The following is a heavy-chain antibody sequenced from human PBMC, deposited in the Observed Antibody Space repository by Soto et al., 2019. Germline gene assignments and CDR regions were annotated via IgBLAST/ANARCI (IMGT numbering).Heavy chain of an antibody. CDR1: GFTFSSYA. CDR2: ISGSGYST. J-gene: IGHJ4*02. V-gene: IGHV3-23*01. Sequence: EVQLLESGGGLVQPGGSLRLSCAASGFTFSSYAMSWVRQAPGKGLEWVSAISGSGYSTYYADSVKGRFTISRDNSKNTLYLQMNSLRAEETAVYYCAKEGEHSSGWANFAYWGQGTLITVSS. CDR3: AKEGEHSSGWANFAY. D-gene: IGHD6-19*01.